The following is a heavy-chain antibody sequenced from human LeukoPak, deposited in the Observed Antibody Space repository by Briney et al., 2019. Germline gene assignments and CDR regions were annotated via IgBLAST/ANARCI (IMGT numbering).Heavy chain of an antibody. CDR2: ISSSSSYI. D-gene: IGHD2-21*02. CDR1: GFTFSSYS. V-gene: IGHV3-21*01. J-gene: IGHJ6*02. CDR3: AREAYCGGDCELSEQNYYYYGMDV. Sequence: GGSLRLSCAASGFTFSSYSMNWVRQAPGKGLEWVSSISSSSSYIYYADSVKDRFTISRDNAKNSLYLQMNSLRAEDTAVYYCAREAYCGGDCELSEQNYYYYGMDVWGQGTTVTVSS.